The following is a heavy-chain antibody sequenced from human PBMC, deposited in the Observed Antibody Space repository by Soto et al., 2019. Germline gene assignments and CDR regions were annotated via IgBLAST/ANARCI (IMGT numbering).Heavy chain of an antibody. CDR2: LNPSGGST. CDR1: GYTFTSYY. D-gene: IGHD3-9*01. J-gene: IGHJ4*02. Sequence: GASVKVSCKASGYTFTSYYIHWVRQAPGRGLEWMGRLNPSGGSTSYAQKFQGRVTVTRDTSTNTVYMELSSLRSEDTAVYYCARGEDILTGYYGVDYWGQGTLVTVSS. CDR3: ARGEDILTGYYGVDY. V-gene: IGHV1-46*01.